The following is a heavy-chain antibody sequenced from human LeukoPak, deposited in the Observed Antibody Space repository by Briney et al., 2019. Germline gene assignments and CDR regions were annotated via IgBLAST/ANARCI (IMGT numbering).Heavy chain of an antibody. J-gene: IGHJ6*03. V-gene: IGHV3-48*03. CDR1: GFTFSSYE. CDR2: ISDSGSTI. D-gene: IGHD2-2*01. CDR3: ARGQGYESYYYMDV. Sequence: GGSPRLSCAASGFTFSSYEMNWVRQAPGKGLEWVSYISDSGSTIYYADSVKGRFTISRDNSNNTVYLQMNSLRPEDTAVFYCARGQGYESYYYMDVWGKGTTVSVSS.